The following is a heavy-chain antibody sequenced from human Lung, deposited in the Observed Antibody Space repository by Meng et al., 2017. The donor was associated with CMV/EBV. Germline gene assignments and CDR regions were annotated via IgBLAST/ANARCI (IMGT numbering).Heavy chain of an antibody. J-gene: IGHJ6*01. CDR3: ARDGYFDWLVPRLAAGRLEAQKDAYYYGMDV. CDR1: GYTFTSYY. Sequence: ASXXVSXKASGYTFTSYYMHWVRQAPGQGLEWMGIINPSGGSTSYAQKFQGRVTMTRDTSTSTVYMELSSLRSEDTAVYYCARDGYFDWLVPRLAAGRLEAQKDAYYYGMDVWXQGNXVNGAS. V-gene: IGHV1-46*01. D-gene: IGHD3-9*01. CDR2: INPSGGST.